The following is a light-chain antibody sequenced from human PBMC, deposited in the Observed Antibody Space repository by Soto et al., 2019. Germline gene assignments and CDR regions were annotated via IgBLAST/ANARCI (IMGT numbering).Light chain of an antibody. CDR3: GSWDSSLSAYV. CDR2: DDN. J-gene: IGLJ1*01. V-gene: IGLV1-51*01. CDR1: SSNIGGNS. Sequence: QSVLTQPRSVSAAPGQKVTISCSGSSSNIGGNSVSWYQQLPGTAPTLLIYDDNKRPSGIPDRFSGSKSGTSATLGITGFQTGDEADYYCGSWDSSLSAYVFGTGTKVTVL.